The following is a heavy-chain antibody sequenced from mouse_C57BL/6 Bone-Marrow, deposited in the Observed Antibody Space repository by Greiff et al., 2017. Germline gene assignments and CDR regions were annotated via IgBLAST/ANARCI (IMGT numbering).Heavy chain of an antibody. D-gene: IGHD2-3*01. CDR3: ARYGGYYDWYFDV. CDR2: IYPGGGYT. Sequence: VQLQQSGAELVRPGTSVKMSCKASGYTFTNYWIGWAKQRPGHGLEWIGDIYPGGGYTNYNEKFKGKATLTADKSSSTAYMQLSSLTTEDSAIYYCARYGGYYDWYFDVWGTGTTVTVSS. V-gene: IGHV1-63*01. J-gene: IGHJ1*03. CDR1: GYTFTNYW.